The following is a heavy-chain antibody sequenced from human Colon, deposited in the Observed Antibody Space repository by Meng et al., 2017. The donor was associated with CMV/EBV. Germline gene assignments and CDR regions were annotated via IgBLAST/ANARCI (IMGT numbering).Heavy chain of an antibody. V-gene: IGHV4-31*02. D-gene: IGHD4-23*01. J-gene: IGHJ4*02. CDR3: ARWADYGGNSFFDY. Sequence: SGGSITSGGYYWGWFRQHPGKGLEWIGHIHHNGSVFYNPSLKSRVTVSVDTSKNQFSLRLSSVTAADTAMYYCARWADYGGNSFFDYWGQGTLVTVSS. CDR2: IHHNGSV. CDR1: GGSITSGGYY.